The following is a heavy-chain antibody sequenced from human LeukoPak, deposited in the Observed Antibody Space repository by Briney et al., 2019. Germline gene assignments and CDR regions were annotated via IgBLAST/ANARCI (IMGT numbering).Heavy chain of an antibody. Sequence: XXGLEWIGSMXYDGITYHNPSLKSRVTISVDTSNNQFSLKLTSVTAADTAVYFCARRSDSGSDDGEDYFDYXGQGXL. CDR3: ARRSDSGSDDGEDYFDY. D-gene: IGHD1-26*01. J-gene: IGHJ4*02. V-gene: IGHV4-39*01. CDR2: MXYDGIT.